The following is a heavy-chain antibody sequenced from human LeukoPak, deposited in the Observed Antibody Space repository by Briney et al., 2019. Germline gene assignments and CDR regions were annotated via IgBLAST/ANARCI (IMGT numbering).Heavy chain of an antibody. CDR3: ARSPPQYYDFWSGLINWFDP. J-gene: IGHJ5*02. Sequence: PSQTLSLTCAVSGGSISSGGYSWSWIRQPPGKGLEWIGYIYHSGSTYYNPSLKSRVTISVDRSKNQFSLKLSSVTAADTAVYYCARSPPQYYDFWSGLINWFDPWGQGTLVTVSS. D-gene: IGHD3-3*01. V-gene: IGHV4-30-2*01. CDR2: IYHSGST. CDR1: GGSISSGGYS.